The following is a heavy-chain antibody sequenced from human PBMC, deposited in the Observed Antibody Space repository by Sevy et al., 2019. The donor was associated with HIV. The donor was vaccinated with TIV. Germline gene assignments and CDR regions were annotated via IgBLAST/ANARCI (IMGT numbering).Heavy chain of an antibody. CDR3: TRWKAAQSIFDY. D-gene: IGHD1-1*01. V-gene: IGHV3-49*04. CDR2: LKSDVYGGTV. Sequence: GGCLRLSCTASGFTFGDYCMSWVRQAPGKGLEWVAFLKSDVYGGTVDHAASVRGRFVISRDDYKTIAYLQMNDMKPDDTGVYYCTRWKAAQSIFDYWGQGALVTVSS. J-gene: IGHJ4*02. CDR1: GFTFGDYC.